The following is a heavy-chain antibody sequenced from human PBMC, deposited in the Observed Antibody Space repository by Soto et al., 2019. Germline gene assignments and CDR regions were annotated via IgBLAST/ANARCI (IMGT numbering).Heavy chain of an antibody. J-gene: IGHJ4*02. CDR2: ISSSGSTI. CDR3: ARDLVATISEPFDY. Sequence: AGGSLRLSCAASGFTFSDYYMSWIRQAPGKGLEWVSYISSSGSTIYYADSVKGRFTISRDNAKNSLYLQMNSLRAEDTAVYYCARDLVATISEPFDYWGQGTLVTVSS. CDR1: GFTFSDYY. V-gene: IGHV3-11*01. D-gene: IGHD5-12*01.